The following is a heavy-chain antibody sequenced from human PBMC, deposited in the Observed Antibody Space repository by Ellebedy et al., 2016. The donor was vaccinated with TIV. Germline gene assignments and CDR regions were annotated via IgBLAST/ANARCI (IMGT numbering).Heavy chain of an antibody. J-gene: IGHJ4*02. CDR2: IYYSGST. Sequence: MPSETLSLTCTVSGGSISSGGYYWSWIRQHPGKGLEWIGYIYYSGSTYYNPSLKSRVTISVDTSKNQFSLKLSSVTAADTAVYYCARHGLQQLALDYWGQGTLVTVSS. D-gene: IGHD6-13*01. CDR3: ARHGLQQLALDY. V-gene: IGHV4-31*03. CDR1: GGSISSGGYY.